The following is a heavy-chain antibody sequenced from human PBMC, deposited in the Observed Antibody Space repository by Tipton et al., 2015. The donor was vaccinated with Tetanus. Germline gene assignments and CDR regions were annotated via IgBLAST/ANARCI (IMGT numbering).Heavy chain of an antibody. D-gene: IGHD3-22*01. J-gene: IGHJ4*02. V-gene: IGHV3-21*01. Sequence: SLRLSCSVSGFIFSNYAMNWVRQTPGKGLEWLSSISSTTSYIYYADSVKGRFTISRDNAKSSLYLQMNSLRAEDTAVYYCARDLRNYYDSSGYSDYWGQGTLVTVSS. CDR3: ARDLRNYYDSSGYSDY. CDR2: ISSTTSYI. CDR1: GFIFSNYA.